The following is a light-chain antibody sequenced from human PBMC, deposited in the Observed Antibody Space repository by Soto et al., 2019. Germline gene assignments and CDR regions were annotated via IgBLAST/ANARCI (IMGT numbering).Light chain of an antibody. Sequence: DIRLTQSRSTLPASVGDRVTIPCRASQSISYWLAWYQQKPGKAPNLLIYKASNLESGVPSRFNGSGSGTDFTLTISSLQPDDFASYYCKQYSTYWTFGQGTKVDIK. CDR1: QSISYW. V-gene: IGKV1-5*03. CDR3: KQYSTYWT. CDR2: KAS. J-gene: IGKJ1*01.